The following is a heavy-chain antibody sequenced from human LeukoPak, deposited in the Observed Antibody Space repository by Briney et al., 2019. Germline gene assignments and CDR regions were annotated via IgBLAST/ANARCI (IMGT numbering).Heavy chain of an antibody. Sequence: PGGSLRLSCAASGFTFSSYGMHWVRQAPGKGLEWVAVIWYDGSNKYYADSVRGRFTISRDNAKTSVYLQLNSLRADDTAVYYFARDVWTGVAVSDYWGQGTLVTVSS. D-gene: IGHD6-19*01. V-gene: IGHV3-33*01. CDR3: ARDVWTGVAVSDY. CDR2: IWYDGSNK. J-gene: IGHJ4*02. CDR1: GFTFSSYG.